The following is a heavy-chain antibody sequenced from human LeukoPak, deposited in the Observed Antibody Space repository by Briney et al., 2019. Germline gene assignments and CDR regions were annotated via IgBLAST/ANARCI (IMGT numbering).Heavy chain of an antibody. CDR2: IYHSGST. D-gene: IGHD2/OR15-2a*01. V-gene: IGHV4-30-2*01. J-gene: IGHJ6*02. CDR3: ARAYLSRETYYYYYYGMDV. Sequence: SQTLSLTCAVSGGSVSSGGYSWSWIRHPPGKGLEWIGYIYHSGSTYYNPSLKSRVTISVDRSKNQFSLKLSSVTAADTAVYYCARAYLSRETYYYYYYGMDVWGQGTTVTVSS. CDR1: GGSVSSGGYS.